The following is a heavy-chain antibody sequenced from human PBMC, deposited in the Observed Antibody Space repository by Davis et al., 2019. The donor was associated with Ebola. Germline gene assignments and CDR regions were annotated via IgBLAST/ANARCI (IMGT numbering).Heavy chain of an antibody. D-gene: IGHD4-17*01. J-gene: IGHJ4*02. Sequence: PSETLSLTCTVSGGSISSYYWSWIRQPPGKGLEWIGYIYYSGSTNYNPSLKSRVTISVDTSKNQFSLKLSSVTAADTAVYYCARGAHGDYADYWGQGTLVTASS. V-gene: IGHV4-59*08. CDR1: GGSISSYY. CDR2: IYYSGST. CDR3: ARGAHGDYADY.